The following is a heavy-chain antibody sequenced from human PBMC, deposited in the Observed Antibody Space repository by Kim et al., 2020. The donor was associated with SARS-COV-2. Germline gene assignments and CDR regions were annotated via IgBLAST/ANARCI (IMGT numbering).Heavy chain of an antibody. CDR3: ARISGITIFGVADDGWFDP. CDR2: INHSGST. J-gene: IGHJ5*02. CDR1: GGSFSGYY. D-gene: IGHD3-3*01. Sequence: SETLSLTCAVYGGSFSGYYWSWIRQPPGKGLEWIGEINHSGSTNYNPSLKSRVTISVDTSKNQFSLKLSSVTAADTAVYYCARISGITIFGVADDGWFDPWGQGTLVTVSS. V-gene: IGHV4-34*01.